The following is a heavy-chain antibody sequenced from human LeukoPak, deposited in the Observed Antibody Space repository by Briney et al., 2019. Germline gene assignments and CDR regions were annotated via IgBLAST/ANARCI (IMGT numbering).Heavy chain of an antibody. CDR1: GFTFSSYA. Sequence: GGSLRLSCAASGFTFSSYAMSWVRQAPGKGLEWVSAVTGSGSSTYYADSVKGRFTISRDNSKNTLYLQMNSLRAEDTAVYYCAKRRDFAEIDYWGQGSLVTVSS. V-gene: IGHV3-23*01. CDR3: AKRRDFAEIDY. J-gene: IGHJ4*02. CDR2: VTGSGSST. D-gene: IGHD3-3*01.